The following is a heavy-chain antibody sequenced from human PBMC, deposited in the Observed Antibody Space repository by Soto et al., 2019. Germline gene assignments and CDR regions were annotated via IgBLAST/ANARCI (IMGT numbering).Heavy chain of an antibody. V-gene: IGHV4-30-4*01. J-gene: IGHJ5*02. Sequence: TLSLTCTVSVGSISSGDYYWSWIRQPPGKGLEWIGYIYYSGSTYYNPSLKSRVTISVDTSKNQFSLKLSSVTAADTAVYYCATVLNYYDSSGKITNWFDLWGQGTLVTVSS. CDR2: IYYSGST. CDR3: ATVLNYYDSSGKITNWFDL. CDR1: VGSISSGDYY. D-gene: IGHD3-22*01.